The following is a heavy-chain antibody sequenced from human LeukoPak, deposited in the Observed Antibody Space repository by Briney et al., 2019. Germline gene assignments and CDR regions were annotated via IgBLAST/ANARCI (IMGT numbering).Heavy chain of an antibody. D-gene: IGHD5-12*01. CDR3: ARGGYSGYDNYFDY. CDR2: ISSSSSDI. J-gene: IGHJ4*02. V-gene: IGHV3-21*05. CDR1: GFTFSSYS. Sequence: PGGSLRLSCAASGFTFSSYSMNWVRQAPGKGLEWVSYISSSSSDIFYADSVKGRFTISRDNSKNTLYLQMNSLRAEDTAVYYCARGGYSGYDNYFDYWGQGTLVTVSS.